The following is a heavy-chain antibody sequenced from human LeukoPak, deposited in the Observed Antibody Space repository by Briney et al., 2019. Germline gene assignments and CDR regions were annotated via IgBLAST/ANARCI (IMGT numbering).Heavy chain of an antibody. CDR2: INTSGGST. Sequence: GGSLRLSCAASGFTFSSYWMSWVRQAPGKGLEWVSAINTSGGSTYYADSVKGRFTISRNNSKNTLYLQMNSLRVEDTAVYYCAKDHYYGSGSYYNDNYMDVWGKGTTVTISS. CDR1: GFTFSSYW. CDR3: AKDHYYGSGSYYNDNYMDV. V-gene: IGHV3-23*01. D-gene: IGHD3-10*01. J-gene: IGHJ6*03.